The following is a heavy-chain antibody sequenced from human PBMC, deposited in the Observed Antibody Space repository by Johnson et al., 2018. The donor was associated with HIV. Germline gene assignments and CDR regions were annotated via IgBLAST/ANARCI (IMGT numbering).Heavy chain of an antibody. CDR2: IGTAGDT. Sequence: VQLVESGGGVERPGGSLRLSCAASGFTFHDYAMTWVRQATGKGLEWVSAIGTAGDTYYPGSVKGRFTISRENAKNSLYLQMNSLTAGDTAMSYGLRVGHGSDYYLDAFDIWGQGKIVTVSS. J-gene: IGHJ3*02. CDR1: GFTFHDYA. D-gene: IGHD3-22*01. V-gene: IGHV3-13*01. CDR3: LRVGHGSDYYLDAFDI.